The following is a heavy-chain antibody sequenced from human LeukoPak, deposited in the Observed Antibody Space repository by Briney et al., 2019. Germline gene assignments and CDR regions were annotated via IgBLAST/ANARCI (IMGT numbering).Heavy chain of an antibody. V-gene: IGHV3-21*01. J-gene: IGHJ4*02. D-gene: IGHD3-22*01. Sequence: GGSLRLSCAASGFTFSSYAMSWVRQAPGKGLEWVSSFSSGSSYIYYADSLKGRFTISRDNAKNSLYLQMNSLIAEDTAVYYCARSKKDYTDTSGFDYWGQGTLVTVSS. CDR1: GFTFSSYA. CDR3: ARSKKDYTDTSGFDY. CDR2: FSSGSSYI.